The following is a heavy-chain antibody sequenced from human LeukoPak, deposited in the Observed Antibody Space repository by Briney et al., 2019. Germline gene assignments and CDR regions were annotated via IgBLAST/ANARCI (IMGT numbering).Heavy chain of an antibody. V-gene: IGHV4-39*01. Sequence: SETLSLTCTVSGGSINSSNYYWGWIREPPGKGLEWIGSIYYSGSTYYNPSLKSRVSISVDTSKDQFSLKLSSVTAADTAVYYCARHRDSSGWYDFDYWGQGTLVTVSS. J-gene: IGHJ4*02. D-gene: IGHD6-19*01. CDR2: IYYSGST. CDR3: ARHRDSSGWYDFDY. CDR1: GGSINSSNYY.